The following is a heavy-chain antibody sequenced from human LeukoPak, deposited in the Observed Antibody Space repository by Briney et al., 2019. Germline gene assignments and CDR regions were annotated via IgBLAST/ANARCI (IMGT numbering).Heavy chain of an antibody. J-gene: IGHJ4*02. Sequence: SETLSLTCTVSGGSISSYYWSWIRQPPWKGLEWIGYIYYSGSTNYNPSLKSRVTISVDTSKNQFSLKLSSVTAADTAVYYCARGGWGFGDQPTFDYWGQGTLVTVSS. CDR3: ARGGWGFGDQPTFDY. CDR1: GGSISSYY. D-gene: IGHD3-10*01. CDR2: IYYSGST. V-gene: IGHV4-59*01.